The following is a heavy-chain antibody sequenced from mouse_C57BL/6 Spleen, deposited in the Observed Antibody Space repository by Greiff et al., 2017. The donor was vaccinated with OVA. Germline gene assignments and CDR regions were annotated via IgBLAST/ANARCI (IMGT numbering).Heavy chain of an antibody. Sequence: VQLQQSVAELVRPGASVKLSCTASGFNIKNTYMHWVKQRPEQGLEWIGRIDPANGNTNYAPKFPGKATITADKSSNTAYLQLSSLTSEDTAIYYCARSEITTVVPYYYAMDYWGQGTSVTVSS. J-gene: IGHJ4*01. CDR1: GFNIKNTY. D-gene: IGHD1-1*01. V-gene: IGHV14-3*01. CDR3: ARSEITTVVPYYYAMDY. CDR2: IDPANGNT.